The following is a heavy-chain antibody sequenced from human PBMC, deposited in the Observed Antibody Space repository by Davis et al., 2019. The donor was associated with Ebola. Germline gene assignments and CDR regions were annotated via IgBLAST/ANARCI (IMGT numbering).Heavy chain of an antibody. D-gene: IGHD3-16*01. V-gene: IGHV1-69*10. J-gene: IGHJ6*04. Sequence: SVKVSCKASGGTFSSYAISWVRQAPGQGLEWMGGIIPILGIANYAQKFQGRVTITADKSTSTAYMELSSLRSEDTAVYYCASLGGMMERARPWGKGTTVTVSS. CDR1: GGTFSSYA. CDR2: IIPILGIA. CDR3: ASLGGMMERARP.